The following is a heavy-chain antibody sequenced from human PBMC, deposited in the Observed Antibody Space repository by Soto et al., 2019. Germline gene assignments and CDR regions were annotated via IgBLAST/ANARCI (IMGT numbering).Heavy chain of an antibody. V-gene: IGHV4-34*01. CDR2: INHSGST. CDR1: GGPFSGYY. J-gene: IGHJ6*03. CDR3: ARGLWFGGHYYMDV. D-gene: IGHD3-10*01. Sequence: PSDTLSLTCAVYGGPFSGYYWSWIRQPPGKGLEWIGEINHSGSTNYNPSLKSRVTISVDTSKNQFSLKLSSVTAADTAVYYCARGLWFGGHYYMDVWGKGTTVTVSS.